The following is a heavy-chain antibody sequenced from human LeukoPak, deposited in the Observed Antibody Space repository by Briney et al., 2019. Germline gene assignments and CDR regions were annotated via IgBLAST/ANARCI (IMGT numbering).Heavy chain of an antibody. CDR1: GGSISSNNW. J-gene: IGHJ4*02. V-gene: IGHV4-4*02. CDR2: IYHTGST. CDR3: ARVSLGEGWPN. Sequence: PSETLSLTCAVSGGSISSNNWWTWVRQPPGKWLEWIGEIYHTGSTNYNPSLKSRVTISVDKSKNQFSLKLSSVTAADTAVYYCARVSLGEGWPNWGQGTLVTVSS. D-gene: IGHD5-24*01.